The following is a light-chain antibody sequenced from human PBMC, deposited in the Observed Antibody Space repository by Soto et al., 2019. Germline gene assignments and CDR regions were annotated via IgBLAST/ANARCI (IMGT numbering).Light chain of an antibody. CDR1: QSLTSN. CDR2: GGS. Sequence: VVMTQSPATLSVSPGDGVTLSCRASQSLTSNLAWYQHKVGQAPRLLIYGGSVRATGVPARFSGRGSGAEFSLTISSLQSEDFAVYYCQQYTDWPLTFGGGTKVEIK. V-gene: IGKV3-15*01. J-gene: IGKJ4*01. CDR3: QQYTDWPLT.